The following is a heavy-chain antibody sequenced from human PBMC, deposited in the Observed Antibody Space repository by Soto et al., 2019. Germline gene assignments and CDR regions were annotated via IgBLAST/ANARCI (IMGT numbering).Heavy chain of an antibody. D-gene: IGHD2-15*01. V-gene: IGHV1-18*04. CDR3: APDGYCSGGSCYSDWFDP. J-gene: IGHJ5*02. CDR1: GYTFTSYG. Sequence: ASVKVSCKASGYTFTSYGISWVRQAPGQGLEWMGWISAYNGNTNYAQKLQGRVTMTTDTSTSTAYMELRSLRSDDTAVYYCAPDGYCSGGSCYSDWFDPWGQGTLVTVSS. CDR2: ISAYNGNT.